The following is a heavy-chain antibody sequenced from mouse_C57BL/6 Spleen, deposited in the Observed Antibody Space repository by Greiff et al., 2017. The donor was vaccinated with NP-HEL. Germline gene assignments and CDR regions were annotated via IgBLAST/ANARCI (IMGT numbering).Heavy chain of an antibody. J-gene: IGHJ1*03. CDR1: GYTFTEYT. D-gene: IGHD2-1*01. V-gene: IGHV1-62-2*01. Sequence: QVQLQQSGAELVKPGASVKLSCKASGYTFTEYTIHWVKQRSGQGLEWIGWFYPGSGSIKYNEKFKDKATLTADKSSSTVYMELSRLTSEDSAVYFCARHEGGVYYGNFWYFDVWGTGTTVTVSS. CDR2: FYPGSGSI. CDR3: ARHEGGVYYGNFWYFDV.